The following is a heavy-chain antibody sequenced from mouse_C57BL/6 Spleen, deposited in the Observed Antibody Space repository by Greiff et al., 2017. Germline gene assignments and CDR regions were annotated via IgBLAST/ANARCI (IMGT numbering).Heavy chain of an antibody. J-gene: IGHJ2*01. Sequence: VQLQQSGAELAKPGASLKLSCTASGFTFTSYWMHWVRQSPGQGLEWIGYINASSGYTNYHQKFKDKATLTADKSSSTAYVQLSILTYEDAAVYCCARGSYDNLLLECWGKGTTVTV. CDR1: GFTFTSYW. CDR2: INASSGYT. CDR3: ARGSYDNLLLEC. V-gene: IGHV1-7*01. D-gene: IGHD2-3*01.